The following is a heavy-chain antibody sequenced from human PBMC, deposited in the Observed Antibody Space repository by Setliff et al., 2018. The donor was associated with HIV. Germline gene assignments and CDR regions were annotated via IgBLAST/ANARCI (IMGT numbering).Heavy chain of an antibody. J-gene: IGHJ4*02. CDR3: ASLFSKEMAGDDY. Sequence: GGSLRLSCATSGFAFDIYDMNWVRQAPGKGLESVSYISNTGSTIYYADSVKGRFTISRDNTKNSLYLQMNRLRAEDTALYYCASLFSKEMAGDDYWGQGTLVTVSS. CDR1: GFAFDIYD. CDR2: ISNTGSTI. V-gene: IGHV3-48*03. D-gene: IGHD6-19*01.